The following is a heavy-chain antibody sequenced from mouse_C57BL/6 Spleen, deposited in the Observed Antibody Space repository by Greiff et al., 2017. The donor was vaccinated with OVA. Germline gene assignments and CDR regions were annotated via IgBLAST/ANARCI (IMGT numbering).Heavy chain of an antibody. Sequence: QVQLQQSGAELVRPGASVTLSCKASGYTFTDYEMHWVKQTPVHGLEWIGAIDPETGGTAYNQKFQGKAILTADKSSSTADMELRSLTSEDSAVYYCTRRGPLLLDYWGQGTSVTVSS. J-gene: IGHJ4*01. CDR2: IDPETGGT. V-gene: IGHV1-15*01. CDR3: TRRGPLLLDY. D-gene: IGHD1-1*01. CDR1: GYTFTDYE.